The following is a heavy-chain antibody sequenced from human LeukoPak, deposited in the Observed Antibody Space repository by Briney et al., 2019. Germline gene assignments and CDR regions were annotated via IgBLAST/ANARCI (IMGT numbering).Heavy chain of an antibody. CDR1: GFTFSSYS. Sequence: GGSLRLSCAASGFTFSSYSMNWVRQAPGKGLEWVSSISSSSSYIYYADSVKGRFTISRDNAKNSLYLQMNSLRAEDTAVYYCARDQSLLWFGELLEKYYYYYMDVWGKGTTVTVSS. D-gene: IGHD3-10*01. CDR2: ISSSSSYI. J-gene: IGHJ6*03. CDR3: ARDQSLLWFGELLEKYYYYYMDV. V-gene: IGHV3-21*01.